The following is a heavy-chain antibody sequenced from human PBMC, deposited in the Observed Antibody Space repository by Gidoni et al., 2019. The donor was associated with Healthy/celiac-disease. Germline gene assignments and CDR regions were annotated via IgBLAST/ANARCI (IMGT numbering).Heavy chain of an antibody. Sequence: EVQLVESGGGLVQPGGSLRLSCAASGSTFSSYAMSGVRQAPGKGLEWVSAISGSGGSTYYADSVEGRFTISRDNSKNTLYLQMNSLRAEDTAVYYCAPKVAYDYGDYERFDYWGQGTLVTVSS. CDR3: APKVAYDYGDYERFDY. CDR2: ISGSGGST. J-gene: IGHJ4*02. D-gene: IGHD4-17*01. CDR1: GSTFSSYA. V-gene: IGHV3-23*04.